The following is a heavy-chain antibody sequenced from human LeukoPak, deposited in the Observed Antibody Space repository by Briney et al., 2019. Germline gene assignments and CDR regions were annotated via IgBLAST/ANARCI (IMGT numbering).Heavy chain of an antibody. Sequence: GSLRLSCAASGVTLSTYAMSWARQAPGKGLEWVSGISSSGSGDNTYYADSVKGRFTISRDSSKNTLFLHMNTLRAEDTAIYYCAKGSGSIAVGNLCVYWGQGTLVTVSS. J-gene: IGHJ4*02. CDR1: GVTLSTYA. V-gene: IGHV3-23*01. CDR2: ISSSGSGDNT. CDR3: AKGSGSIAVGNLCVY. D-gene: IGHD6-19*01.